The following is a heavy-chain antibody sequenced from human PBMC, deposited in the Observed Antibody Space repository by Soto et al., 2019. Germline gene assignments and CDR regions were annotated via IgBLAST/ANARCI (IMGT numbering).Heavy chain of an antibody. D-gene: IGHD4-17*01. CDR2: AHHSGRT. V-gene: IGHV4-4*02. CDR3: PSSEATVLDY. CDR1: GGSMSSSNW. Sequence: QVQLQESGPGLVKPSGTLSLTCTVSGGSMSSSNWWNWVRQSPGKGLEWIGEAHHSGRTNYNPSLKSRVAISVDKSKNHFSLMLSSVTAADSAVYYCPSSEATVLDYWGQGTLVTVSS. J-gene: IGHJ4*02.